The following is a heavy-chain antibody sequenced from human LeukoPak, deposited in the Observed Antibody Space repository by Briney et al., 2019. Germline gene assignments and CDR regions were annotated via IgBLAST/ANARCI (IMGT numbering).Heavy chain of an antibody. Sequence: GGSLRLSCAASGFTFSSYGMHWVRQAPGKGLEWVAFIRYDGSNKYYADSVKGRFTISRDNSKNTLYLQMNSLRAEDTAVYYCARDMAPAGLFFDYWGQGTLVTVSS. CDR2: IRYDGSNK. CDR1: GFTFSSYG. D-gene: IGHD6-13*01. V-gene: IGHV3-30*02. J-gene: IGHJ4*02. CDR3: ARDMAPAGLFFDY.